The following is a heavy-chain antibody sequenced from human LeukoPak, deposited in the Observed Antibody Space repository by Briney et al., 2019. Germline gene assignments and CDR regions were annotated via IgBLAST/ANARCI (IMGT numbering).Heavy chain of an antibody. D-gene: IGHD2-2*01. CDR2: IYSSGST. Sequence: SETLSLTRTVSGGSISSGGYYWSWIRQPAGKGLEWIGRIYSSGSTNHNPSLKSRVTISVDTSKNQFSLKLSSVIAADTAVYYCARTTEGYCSSASCFGFSYSYYMDVWGKGTTVTISS. CDR1: GGSISSGGYY. V-gene: IGHV4-61*02. CDR3: ARTTEGYCSSASCFGFSYSYYMDV. J-gene: IGHJ6*03.